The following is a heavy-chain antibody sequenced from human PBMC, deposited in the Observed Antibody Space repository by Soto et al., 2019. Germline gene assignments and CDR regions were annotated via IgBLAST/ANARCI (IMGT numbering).Heavy chain of an antibody. Sequence: GGSVRLSCAASGFTISSYVRHWVRQTPGKGLEWVAVISYDGSNKYYADSVKGRFTISRDNSKNTLYLQMNSLRAEDTAVYYCAKCNRGSSGYFDYWGQGTLVTVSS. CDR2: ISYDGSNK. CDR3: AKCNRGSSGYFDY. J-gene: IGHJ4*02. V-gene: IGHV3-30*18. CDR1: GFTISSYV. D-gene: IGHD3-22*01.